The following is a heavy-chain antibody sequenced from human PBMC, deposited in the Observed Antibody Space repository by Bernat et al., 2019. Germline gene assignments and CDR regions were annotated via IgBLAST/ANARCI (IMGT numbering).Heavy chain of an antibody. CDR3: ARGYCSGGSCYRDY. CDR2: IYSGGNT. D-gene: IGHD2-15*01. J-gene: IGHJ4*02. CDR1: GFSVSSNY. Sequence: VQLVESGGGLIQPGGSLRLSYAASGFSVSSNYMSWVRQAPGKGLEWVSVIYSGGNTYYADSAKGRFTISRDNSKNTLYLQMNSLRAEDTAVYYCARGYCSGGSCYRDYWGQGTLVTVSS. V-gene: IGHV3-53*01.